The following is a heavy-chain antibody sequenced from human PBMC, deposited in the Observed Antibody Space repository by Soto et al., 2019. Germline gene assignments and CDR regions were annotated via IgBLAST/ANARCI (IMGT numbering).Heavy chain of an antibody. CDR2: IIPIFGTA. Sequence: SVKVSCKASGGTFSSYAISWVRQAPGQGLEWMGGIIPIFGTANYAQKFQGRVTITADESTSTAYMELSSLRSEDTAVYYCARGYCSGGSCSRSYYYGMDVWGQGXTVTVYS. V-gene: IGHV1-69*13. CDR3: ARGYCSGGSCSRSYYYGMDV. CDR1: GGTFSSYA. D-gene: IGHD2-15*01. J-gene: IGHJ6*02.